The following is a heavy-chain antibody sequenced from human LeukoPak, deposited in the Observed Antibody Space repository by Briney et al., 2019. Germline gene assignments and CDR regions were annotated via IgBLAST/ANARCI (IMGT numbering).Heavy chain of an antibody. CDR2: INPNSGGT. Sequence: ASVKVSCKASGYTFTGYYMHWVRQAPGQGLEWMGWINPNSGGTNYAQKFQGRVTMTRDTSISTAYMELSRLRSDDTAVYYCYIVVVPAATVAFDLWGRGTLVTASS. CDR1: GYTFTGYY. J-gene: IGHJ2*01. CDR3: YIVVVPAATVAFDL. V-gene: IGHV1-2*02. D-gene: IGHD2-2*01.